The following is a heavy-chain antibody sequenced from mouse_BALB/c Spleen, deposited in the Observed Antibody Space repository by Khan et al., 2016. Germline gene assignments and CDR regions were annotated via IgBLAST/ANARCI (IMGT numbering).Heavy chain of an antibody. V-gene: IGHV5-17*02. D-gene: IGHD6-1*01. J-gene: IGHJ4*01. Sequence: EVELVESGGGLVQPGGSRKLSCVASGFTFSYFGMHWIRQAPEKGLEWVAYISSDSTTIYYADTVRGRFTISRATPKNTLFLHMTSLRSEDTAIYYCAPSEYDYAMDYWGHGTSVTVSS. CDR3: APSEYDYAMDY. CDR2: ISSDSTTI. CDR1: GFTFSYFG.